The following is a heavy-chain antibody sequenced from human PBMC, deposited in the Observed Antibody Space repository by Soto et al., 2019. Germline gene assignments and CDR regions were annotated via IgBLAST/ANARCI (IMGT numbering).Heavy chain of an antibody. V-gene: IGHV3-33*01. CDR3: VRDMDVVIKMDS. J-gene: IGHJ4*02. CDR2: IWYDGSSK. CDR1: GITFKNHG. D-gene: IGHD2-21*01. Sequence: GGTLRLSCAASGITFKNHGKHWVRPCPGKGLEWVALIWYDGSSKYYADSVKGRFTISRDNSKNTLYLEMNSLRAEDTAMYYCVRDMDVVIKMDSGAQGDIVTV.